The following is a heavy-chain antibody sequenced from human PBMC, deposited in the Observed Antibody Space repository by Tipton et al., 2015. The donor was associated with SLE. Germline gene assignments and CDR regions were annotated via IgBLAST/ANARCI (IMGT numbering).Heavy chain of an antibody. J-gene: IGHJ4*02. Sequence: LRLSCTVSGGSISSYYWSWIRQPPGKGLEWIGSIYYSGSTNYNPSLKSRVTISVDTSKNQFSLKLSSVTAADTAVYYCASRIVATTRLDYWGQGTLVTVSS. D-gene: IGHD5-12*01. CDR1: GGSISSYY. V-gene: IGHV4-59*12. CDR3: ASRIVATTRLDY. CDR2: IYYSGST.